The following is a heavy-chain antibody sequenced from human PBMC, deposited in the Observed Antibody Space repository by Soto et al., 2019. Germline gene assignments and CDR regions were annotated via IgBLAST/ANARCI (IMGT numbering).Heavy chain of an antibody. CDR1: GFTFSSYA. Sequence: GGSLRLSCAASGFTFSSYAMHWVRQAPGKGLEWVAVISYDGSNKYYADSVKGRFTISRDNSKNTLYLQMNSLRAEDTAVYYCARDVLRFLEWLFTYWGQGTLVTVSS. CDR2: ISYDGSNK. V-gene: IGHV3-30-3*01. D-gene: IGHD3-3*01. J-gene: IGHJ4*02. CDR3: ARDVLRFLEWLFTY.